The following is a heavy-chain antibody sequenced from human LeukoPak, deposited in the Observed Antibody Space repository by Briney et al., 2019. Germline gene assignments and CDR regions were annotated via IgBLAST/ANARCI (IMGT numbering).Heavy chain of an antibody. CDR3: ARQVRDSSPGLYFDY. V-gene: IGHV4-38-2*02. CDR2: IYHSGST. CDR1: GYSISSVYY. Sequence: SETLSLTCIVSGYSISSVYYWGWIRPPPGKGLEWIGSIYHSGSTYYNPSLKSRVTISVDTSKNQFSLKLSSVTAADTAVCYCARQVRDSSPGLYFDYWGQGTLVTVSS. J-gene: IGHJ4*02. D-gene: IGHD3-22*01.